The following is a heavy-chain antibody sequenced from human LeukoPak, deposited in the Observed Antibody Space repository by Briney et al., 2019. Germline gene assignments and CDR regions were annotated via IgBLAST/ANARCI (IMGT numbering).Heavy chain of an antibody. V-gene: IGHV1-69*04. Sequence: ASVKVSCKACGGTFSSYAISWVRQAPGQGLEWMGRIIPILGIANYAQKFQGRVTITADKSTSTAYMELSSLRSEDTAVYYCASFLVRGAYSDYWGQGTLVTVSS. CDR3: ASFLVRGAYSDY. D-gene: IGHD3-10*01. CDR1: GGTFSSYA. J-gene: IGHJ4*02. CDR2: IIPILGIA.